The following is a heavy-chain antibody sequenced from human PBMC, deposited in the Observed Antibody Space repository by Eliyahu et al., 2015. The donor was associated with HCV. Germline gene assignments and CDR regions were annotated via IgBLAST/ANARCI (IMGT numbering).Heavy chain of an antibody. CDR2: ISGSSATI. V-gene: IGHV3-48*01. CDR1: GFTFTTSG. D-gene: IGHD7-27*01. J-gene: IGHJ3*02. CDR3: ARENWDNGFDM. Sequence: EVQLVESGGGLVQPGGSLRLSCAASGFTFTTSGMNWVRQAPGKGLEWVSYISGSSATIYYAASVKGRFTISRDNVKKSLDLQMNSLRAEDTAIYYCARENWDNGFDMWGPGTMVTVPS.